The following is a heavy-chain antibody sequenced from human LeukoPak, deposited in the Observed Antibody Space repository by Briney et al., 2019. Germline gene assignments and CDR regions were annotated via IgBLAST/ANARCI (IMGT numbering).Heavy chain of an antibody. V-gene: IGHV4-59*08. J-gene: IGHJ6*03. Sequence: SETLSLTRTVSGGSISSYYWSWIRQPPGKGLEWIGYIYYSGSTNYNPSLKSRVTISVDTSKNQFSLKLSSVTAADAAVYYCARSIVVVPAAMQGYYYYYYMDVWGKGTTVTVSS. CDR3: ARSIVVVPAAMQGYYYYYYMDV. CDR1: GGSISSYY. CDR2: IYYSGST. D-gene: IGHD2-2*01.